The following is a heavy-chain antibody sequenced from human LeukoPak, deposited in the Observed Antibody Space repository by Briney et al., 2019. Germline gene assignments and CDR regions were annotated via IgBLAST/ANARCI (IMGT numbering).Heavy chain of an antibody. CDR2: ISDSGAGT. CDR1: GFTFDSYA. D-gene: IGHD6-19*01. CDR3: TKGYNSGWFES. J-gene: IGHJ5*01. V-gene: IGHV3-23*01. Sequence: GGSLRLSCAGAGFTFDSYAMSWVRQAPGKGLEWVSGISDSGAGTYYADSVKGRFTISRDKSKNTVQLQMNSLRAEDTALYYCTKGYNSGWFESWGQGALVTVSS.